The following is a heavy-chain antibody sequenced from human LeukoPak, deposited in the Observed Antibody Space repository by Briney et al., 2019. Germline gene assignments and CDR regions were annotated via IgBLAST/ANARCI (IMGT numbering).Heavy chain of an antibody. Sequence: ASVKVSCKLSGDTLTELSMHWVRQSPGKGLEWMGGFVPEDGETIYAQKFQGRVTMTEDTSTDTAYMELSSLRSDDTAVYFCATLPRGHLFDSWSQGTLVTVSS. D-gene: IGHD3-10*01. J-gene: IGHJ4*02. V-gene: IGHV1-24*01. CDR1: GDTLTELS. CDR3: ATLPRGHLFDS. CDR2: FVPEDGET.